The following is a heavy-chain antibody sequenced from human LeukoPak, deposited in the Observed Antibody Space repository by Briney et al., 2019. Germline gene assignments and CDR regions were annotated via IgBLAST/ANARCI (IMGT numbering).Heavy chain of an antibody. CDR3: ARDKQWLVPYYYGMDV. CDR2: INAGNGNT. V-gene: IGHV1-3*01. D-gene: IGHD6-19*01. J-gene: IGHJ6*02. Sequence: ASVKVSCKASGYIFISYAMHWVRQAPGQRPEWMGWINAGNGNTDYSQKLQGRVTMTTDTSTSTAYMELRSLRSDDTAVYYCARDKQWLVPYYYGMDVWGQGTTVTVSS. CDR1: GYIFISYA.